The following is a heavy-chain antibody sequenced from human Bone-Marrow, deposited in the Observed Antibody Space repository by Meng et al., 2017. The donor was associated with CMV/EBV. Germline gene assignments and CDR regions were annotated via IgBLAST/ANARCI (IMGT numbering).Heavy chain of an antibody. V-gene: IGHV3-21*01. CDR3: AREAYGDYAVGY. D-gene: IGHD4-17*01. CDR2: ISSSSAFI. CDR1: GLTFTAYT. J-gene: IGHJ4*02. Sequence: CDASGLTFTAYTMNWVRQAPGKGLEWVSSISSSSAFIYYAHSVEGRFIISRDNARKSLYLQMNSLRADDTAVYYCAREAYGDYAVGYWGQGTLVTVSS.